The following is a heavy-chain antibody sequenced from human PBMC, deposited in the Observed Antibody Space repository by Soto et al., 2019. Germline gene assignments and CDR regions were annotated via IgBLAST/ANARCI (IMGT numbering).Heavy chain of an antibody. Sequence: QVQLQESGPGLVQPSQTLSLTCSVSGDPVSSGSYYWTWVRQHPVKGMEWIGYIYHTGRTYYNPSLQSRFIMSMDTSKNHFSLRLYSVTAAVTTLYFCSAKLGTTHYFDFWCQGSLVAVSS. V-gene: IGHV4-31*03. J-gene: IGHJ4*02. CDR1: GDPVSSGSYY. D-gene: IGHD7-27*01. CDR2: IYHTGRT. CDR3: SAKLGTTHYFDF.